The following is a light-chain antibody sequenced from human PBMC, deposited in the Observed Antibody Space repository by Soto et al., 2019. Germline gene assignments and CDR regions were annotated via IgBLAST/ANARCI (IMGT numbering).Light chain of an antibody. CDR3: SSYTSTSTLV. Sequence: QSVMTQPPPVSAAPGQKVTISCSGSSSNIGGNSVSWYQQLPGTAPKLLIYDDNKRPSGIPDRFSGSKSGTSATLGITGFQTGDEADYYCSSYTSTSTLVFGGGTKVTVL. CDR2: DDN. V-gene: IGLV1-51*01. J-gene: IGLJ3*02. CDR1: SSNIGGNS.